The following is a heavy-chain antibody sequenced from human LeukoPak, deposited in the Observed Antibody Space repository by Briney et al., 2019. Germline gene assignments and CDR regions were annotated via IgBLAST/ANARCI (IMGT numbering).Heavy chain of an antibody. J-gene: IGHJ4*02. D-gene: IGHD5-24*01. CDR3: ARGRDGYNDFGYFDY. V-gene: IGHV1-2*02. CDR2: ISPNSGGT. CDR1: GYTFTGYY. Sequence: ASVKVSCKASGYTFTGYYMHWVRQAPGQGLEWVGWISPNSGGTNYAQKFQGRVTMTRDTSISTAYMELSRLRSDDTAVYYCARGRDGYNDFGYFDYWGQGTLVTVSS.